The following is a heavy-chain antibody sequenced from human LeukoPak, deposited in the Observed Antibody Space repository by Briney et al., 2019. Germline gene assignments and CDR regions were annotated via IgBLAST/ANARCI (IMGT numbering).Heavy chain of an antibody. V-gene: IGHV4-30-4*01. CDR2: IFFTGST. Sequence: SQTLSLTCSVPGDAITSGDDYWNWIRQSPGKGLQWIGYIFFTGSTYYNPSLGSRFTISLDAPKNQLSLRLNSVTAADTAVYYCARGDYTVLAGSPFDLWGRGTLVTVSS. J-gene: IGHJ4*02. CDR1: GDAITSGDDY. D-gene: IGHD6-19*01. CDR3: ARGDYTVLAGSPFDL.